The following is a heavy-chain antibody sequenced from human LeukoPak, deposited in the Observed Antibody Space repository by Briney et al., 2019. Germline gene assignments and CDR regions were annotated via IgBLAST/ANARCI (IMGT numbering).Heavy chain of an antibody. CDR2: IYYSGST. V-gene: IGHV4-39*07. CDR3: ARDHGIAARPGFLDY. CDR1: GGSISSGGYY. Sequence: SQTLSLTCTVSGGSISSGGYYWGWIRQPPGKGLEWIGSIYYSGSTYYNPSLKSRVTISVDTSKNQFSLKLSSVTAADTAVYYCARDHGIAARPGFLDYWGQGTLVTVSS. J-gene: IGHJ4*02. D-gene: IGHD6-6*01.